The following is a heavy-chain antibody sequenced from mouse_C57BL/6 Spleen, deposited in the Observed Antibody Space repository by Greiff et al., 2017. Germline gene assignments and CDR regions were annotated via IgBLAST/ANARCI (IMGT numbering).Heavy chain of an antibody. D-gene: IGHD2-4*01. J-gene: IGHJ1*03. CDR1: GYTFTSYW. CDR2: IYPGSGST. CDR3: ARSRYDYDDWYFDV. V-gene: IGHV1-55*01. Sequence: VQLQQSGAELVKPGASVKMSCKASGYTFTSYWITWVKQRPGQGLEWIGDIYPGSGSTNYNEKFKSKATLTVDTSSSTAYMQLSSLTSEDSAVYYCARSRYDYDDWYFDVWGTGTTVTVSS.